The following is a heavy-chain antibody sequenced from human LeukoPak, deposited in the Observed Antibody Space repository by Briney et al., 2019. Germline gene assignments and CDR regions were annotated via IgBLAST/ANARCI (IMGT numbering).Heavy chain of an antibody. CDR1: GFTVSSNH. D-gene: IGHD3-22*01. J-gene: IGHJ1*01. CDR3: ARKNYYDSSGYHGYFQH. CDR2: IYSGGST. Sequence: GGSLRLSCAASGFTVSSNHMSWVRQAPGKGLEWVSVIYSGGSTYYADSVKGRFTISRDNSKNTLYLQMNSLRAEDTAVYYCARKNYYDSSGYHGYFQHWGQGTLVTVSS. V-gene: IGHV3-66*01.